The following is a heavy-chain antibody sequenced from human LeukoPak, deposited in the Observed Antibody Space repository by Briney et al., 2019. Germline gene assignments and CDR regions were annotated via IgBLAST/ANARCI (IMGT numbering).Heavy chain of an antibody. CDR1: GFTFSSYG. CDR2: IWYDGSNK. J-gene: IGHJ4*02. CDR3: AKEVEAYCGGDCYPGFDY. Sequence: GGSLRLSCAASGFTFSSYGMHWVRQAPGKGLEWVAVIWYDGSNKYYADSVKGRFTISRDNSKNTLCLQMNSLRAEDTAVYYCAKEVEAYCGGDCYPGFDYWGQGTLVTVSS. V-gene: IGHV3-33*06. D-gene: IGHD2-21*02.